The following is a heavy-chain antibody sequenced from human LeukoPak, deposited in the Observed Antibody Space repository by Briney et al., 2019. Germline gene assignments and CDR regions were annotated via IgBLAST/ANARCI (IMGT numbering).Heavy chain of an antibody. Sequence: SGPALMKPNKTLTLTCTYCGFSLTTRGVCVSWIRQPPGKALEWLARIDWDDEKYYSTSLKTRLTISKDTSKNQVVLTMTNMDPVDTATYICARGMVRGVTLDFWGQGTLVAVSS. V-gene: IGHV2-70*11. J-gene: IGHJ4*02. CDR2: IDWDDEK. CDR1: GFSLTTRGVC. CDR3: ARGMVRGVTLDF. D-gene: IGHD3-10*01.